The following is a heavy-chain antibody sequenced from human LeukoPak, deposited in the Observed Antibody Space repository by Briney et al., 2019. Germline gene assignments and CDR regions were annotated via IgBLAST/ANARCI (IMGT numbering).Heavy chain of an antibody. V-gene: IGHV4-34*01. CDR2: INHSGST. CDR1: GFTFSSYA. J-gene: IGHJ4*02. CDR3: ARVFPKMVRGGPFDY. D-gene: IGHD3-10*01. Sequence: GSLRLSCAASGFTFSSYAMSWVRQPPGKGLEWIGEINHSGSTNYNPSLKSRVTISVDTSKNQFSLKLSSVTAADTAVYYCARVFPKMVRGGPFDYWGQGTLVTVSS.